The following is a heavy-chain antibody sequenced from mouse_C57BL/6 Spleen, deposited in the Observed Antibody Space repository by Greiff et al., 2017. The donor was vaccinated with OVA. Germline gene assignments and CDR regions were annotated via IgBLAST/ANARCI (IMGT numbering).Heavy chain of an antibody. D-gene: IGHD1-1*01. Sequence: EVQLQQPGPELVKPGASVKMSCKASGYSFTDYYMNWVKQRTGKSLEWIGVINPNYGTTSYNQKFKGKATLTVDQSSSTAYMQLNSLTSEDSAVCYCARGTTVDYWGQGTTLTVSS. CDR2: INPNYGTT. V-gene: IGHV1-39*01. J-gene: IGHJ2*01. CDR1: GYSFTDYY. CDR3: ARGTTVDY.